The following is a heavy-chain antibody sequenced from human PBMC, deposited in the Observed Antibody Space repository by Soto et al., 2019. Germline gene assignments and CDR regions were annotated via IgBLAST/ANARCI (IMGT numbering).Heavy chain of an antibody. Sequence: SVKVSCTASGDTFNFYTINWVRQAPGLGLEWMGRFNPILTMSNYAQKFEGRVRITADKSTSTAYMELSSLRSEDTAVYYCERERGGYYYYYGMDVWGQGTTVTVSS. V-gene: IGHV1-69*10. CDR3: ERERGGYYYYYGMDV. D-gene: IGHD3-16*01. CDR2: FNPILTMS. CDR1: GDTFNFYT. J-gene: IGHJ6*02.